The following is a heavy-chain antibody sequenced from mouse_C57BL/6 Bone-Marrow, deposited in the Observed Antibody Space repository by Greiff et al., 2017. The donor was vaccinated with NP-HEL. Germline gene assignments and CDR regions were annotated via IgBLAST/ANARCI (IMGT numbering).Heavy chain of an antibody. CDR1: GYTFTSYW. CDR3: ASYSKGSPWFAY. V-gene: IGHV1-74*01. D-gene: IGHD2-5*01. CDR2: IHPSDSDT. J-gene: IGHJ3*01. Sequence: QVQLQQPGAELVKPGASVKVSCKASGYTFTSYWMHWVKQRPGQGLEWIGRIHPSDSDTNYNQKFKGKATLTVDKSSSTAYMQLSSLTSADSAVYYCASYSKGSPWFAYWGQGTLVTVSA.